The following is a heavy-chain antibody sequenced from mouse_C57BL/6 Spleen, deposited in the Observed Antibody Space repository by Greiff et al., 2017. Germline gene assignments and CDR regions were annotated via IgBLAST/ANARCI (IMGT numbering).Heavy chain of an antibody. CDR1: GYTFTSYW. V-gene: IGHV1-64*01. D-gene: IGHD2-3*01. Sequence: QVQLQQPGAELVKPGASVKLSCKASGYTFTSYWMHWVKQRPGQGLEWIGMIHPNSGSTHYNEKFKSKATLTVDKSSSTAYMQLSSLTSEDSAVXYCAREGLYDGYYVWFAYWGQGTLVTVSA. J-gene: IGHJ3*01. CDR3: AREGLYDGYYVWFAY. CDR2: IHPNSGST.